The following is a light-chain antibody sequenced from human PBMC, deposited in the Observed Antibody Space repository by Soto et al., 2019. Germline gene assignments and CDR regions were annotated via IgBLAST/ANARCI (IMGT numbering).Light chain of an antibody. Sequence: IQMTQSPSTLSASVGDRVTITCRASQSISNWLAWYQHKPGKAPKLLIYDASTLESGVPSRFSGIGSGTEITLTISSLLPYDSTTYYSQQQDSSFDPGTKVDIK. CDR3: QQQDSS. CDR1: QSISNW. V-gene: IGKV1-5*01. CDR2: DAS. J-gene: IGKJ3*01.